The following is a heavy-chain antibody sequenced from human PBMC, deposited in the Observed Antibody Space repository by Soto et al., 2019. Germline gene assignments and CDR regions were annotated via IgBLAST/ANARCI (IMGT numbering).Heavy chain of an antibody. CDR1: GYTFTSYG. CDR3: ARGSAAGRRVDY. V-gene: IGHV1-18*01. J-gene: IGHJ4*02. Sequence: ASVKVSCKASGYTFTSYGISWVRQAPGQGLEWMGWISAHNGNTNYAQKLQGRVTMTTDTSTSTVYMELSSLRSEDTAVYFCARGSAAGRRVDYWGPGTLVTVSS. D-gene: IGHD6-13*01. CDR2: ISAHNGNT.